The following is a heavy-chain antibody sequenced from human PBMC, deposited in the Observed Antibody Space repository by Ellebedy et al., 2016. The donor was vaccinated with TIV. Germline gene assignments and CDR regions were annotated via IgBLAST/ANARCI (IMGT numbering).Heavy chain of an antibody. V-gene: IGHV4-34*01. CDR1: GGSLRGYF. CDR3: ARGEKYGI. Sequence: MPSETLSLTCDVFGGSLRGYFWSWIRQPPGKGLEWIGEINGGSTSYSPSLKSRVTISMDTSKNQFSLKLTSVTAADTAMYYCARGEKYGIWGQGTLVTVSS. J-gene: IGHJ4*02. D-gene: IGHD1-1*01. CDR2: INGGST.